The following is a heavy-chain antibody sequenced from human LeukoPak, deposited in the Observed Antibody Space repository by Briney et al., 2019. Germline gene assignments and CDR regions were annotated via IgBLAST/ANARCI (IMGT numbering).Heavy chain of an antibody. CDR3: ARVPFYDYVWGSYRYCGMDV. Sequence: SETLSLTCAVYGGSFSGYYWSWIRQPPGKGLEWIGEINHSGSTNYNPSLKSRVTISVDTSKNQFSLKLSSVTAADTAVYYCARVPFYDYVWGSYRYCGMDVWGKGTTVTVSS. CDR1: GGSFSGYY. J-gene: IGHJ6*04. V-gene: IGHV4-34*01. D-gene: IGHD3-16*02. CDR2: INHSGST.